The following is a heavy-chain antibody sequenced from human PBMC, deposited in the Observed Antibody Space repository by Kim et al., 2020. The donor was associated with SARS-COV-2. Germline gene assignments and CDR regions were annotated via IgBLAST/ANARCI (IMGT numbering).Heavy chain of an antibody. D-gene: IGHD3-9*01. V-gene: IGHV3-74*01. J-gene: IGHJ4*02. Sequence: SVKGRFTISRDNAKKTLYLQMSSLRAEDTAVYYCARVNFDWLLFPLYYFDYWGQGTLVTVST. CDR3: ARVNFDWLLFPLYYFDY.